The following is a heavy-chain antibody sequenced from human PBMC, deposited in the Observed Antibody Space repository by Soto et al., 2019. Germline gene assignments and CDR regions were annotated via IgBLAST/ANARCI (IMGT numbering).Heavy chain of an antibody. J-gene: IGHJ4*02. V-gene: IGHV1-69*13. CDR1: GGTFSSHS. CDR2: IITLFGTS. Sequence: ASVKVSCTASGGTFSSHSINWVRQAPGQGLEWMGGIITLFGTSNYAQNFQGRVTITADQSTSTAYMELNSLTSDDTAVYYCAREVGYGDFSAALLDWGQGTLVTVSS. CDR3: AREVGYGDFSAALLD. D-gene: IGHD2-21*02.